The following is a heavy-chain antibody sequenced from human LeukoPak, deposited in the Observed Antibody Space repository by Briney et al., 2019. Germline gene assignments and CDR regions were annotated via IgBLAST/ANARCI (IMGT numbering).Heavy chain of an antibody. D-gene: IGHD3-22*01. CDR1: GYTFTSYD. J-gene: IGHJ4*02. V-gene: IGHV1-8*01. Sequence: ASVKVSCNASGYTFTSYDINWVRQATGQGLEWMGWMNANSGNTGYAQKFQGRVTMTRNTSISTAYMELSSLRSEDTAVYYCARGFGHYYDSSGYSRWGQGTLVTVSS. CDR2: MNANSGNT. CDR3: ARGFGHYYDSSGYSR.